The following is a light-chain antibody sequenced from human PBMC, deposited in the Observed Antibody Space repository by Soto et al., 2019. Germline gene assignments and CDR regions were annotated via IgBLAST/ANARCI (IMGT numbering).Light chain of an antibody. J-gene: IGKJ1*01. CDR1: QSISSW. CDR3: QQYNSRT. V-gene: IGKV1-5*03. Sequence: DIQMTQSPSTLSASVGDRVTITCRASQSISSWLAWYQQKPGKAPKLLIYKASSLESGVPSRFSGSGSGTECTLTISSLQPDDIATYYCQQYNSRTFGQGTKVEIK. CDR2: KAS.